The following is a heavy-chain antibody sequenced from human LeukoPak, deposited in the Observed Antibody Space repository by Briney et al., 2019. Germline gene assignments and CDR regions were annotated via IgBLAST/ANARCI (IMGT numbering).Heavy chain of an antibody. CDR1: GGTFSSYT. J-gene: IGHJ5*02. CDR2: IIPILGIA. D-gene: IGHD2-2*02. CDR3: ARASAEYKLLYSVGWFDP. Sequence: ASVEVSCKASGGTFSSYTIIWVRQAPGQGLEWMGRIIPILGIANYAQKFQGRVTIPADKSTSTAYMELSSLRSEDTAVYYCARASAEYKLLYSVGWFDPWGQGTLVTVSS. V-gene: IGHV1-69*02.